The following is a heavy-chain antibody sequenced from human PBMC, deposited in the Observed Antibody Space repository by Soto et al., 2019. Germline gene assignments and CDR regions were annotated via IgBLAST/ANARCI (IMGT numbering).Heavy chain of an antibody. CDR1: GGSISSSSYY. J-gene: IGHJ4*02. Sequence: SETLSLTCTVSGGSISSSSYYWGWIRQPPGKGLEWIGSIYYSGSTYYNPSLKSRVTISVDTSKNQFSLKLSSVTAADTAVYYCARHGLREYYDYVWGSYRSTPDDYWGQGTLVTVSS. CDR2: IYYSGST. CDR3: ARHGLREYYDYVWGSYRSTPDDY. D-gene: IGHD3-16*02. V-gene: IGHV4-39*01.